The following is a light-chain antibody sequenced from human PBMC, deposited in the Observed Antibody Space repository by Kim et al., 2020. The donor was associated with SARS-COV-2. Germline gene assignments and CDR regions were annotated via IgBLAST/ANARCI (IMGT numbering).Light chain of an antibody. CDR3: QQYNNWPRT. J-gene: IGKJ1*01. Sequence: EIVMTQSPATLSVSPGERATLSCRASQSVSSNLAWYQQKPGQAPRLLIYGASTRATGIPARFSGSGSGTEFTLTISSLQSEDFAVYYCQQYNNWPRTFCQGTQVDIK. CDR1: QSVSSN. V-gene: IGKV3-15*01. CDR2: GAS.